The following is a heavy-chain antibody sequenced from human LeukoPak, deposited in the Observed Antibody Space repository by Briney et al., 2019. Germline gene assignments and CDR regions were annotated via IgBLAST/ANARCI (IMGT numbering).Heavy chain of an antibody. CDR1: GGSISSGGYY. J-gene: IGHJ4*02. Sequence: TSETLSLTCTVSGGSISSGGYYWSWIRQHPGKGLEWIGYIYYSGSTFYNPSLKSRVTISVDTSKNQFSLKLSSVTAADTAVYYCARDLAAAGTLFDYWGQGTLVTVSS. D-gene: IGHD6-13*01. CDR2: IYYSGST. V-gene: IGHV4-31*03. CDR3: ARDLAAAGTLFDY.